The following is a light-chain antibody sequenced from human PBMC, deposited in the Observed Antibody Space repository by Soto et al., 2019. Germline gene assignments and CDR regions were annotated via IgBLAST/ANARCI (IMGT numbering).Light chain of an antibody. CDR1: QSVGSG. Sequence: EIVMTQSPATLSVSPGERATLSCRASQSVGSGLSWYQQKPDQAPRLPIYGASTRATGIPARFSGSGSGTEFTLTISSLQSKDYAVYYCQQYNNWPPYTFGQGTKVDIK. CDR3: QQYNNWPPYT. V-gene: IGKV3-15*01. CDR2: GAS. J-gene: IGKJ2*01.